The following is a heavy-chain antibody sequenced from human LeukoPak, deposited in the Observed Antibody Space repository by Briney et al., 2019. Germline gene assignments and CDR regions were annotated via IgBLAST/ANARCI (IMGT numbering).Heavy chain of an antibody. Sequence: SETLSLTCSVSGGSISNYYWSWIRQPAGKGLEWIGRIYTSGSTYYNPSLKSRVTMSVDTSKNQFSLKLTSVTAADTAVYYCARQNDRSHDYWGQGTLVTVSS. J-gene: IGHJ4*02. CDR2: IYTSGST. CDR1: GGSISNYY. D-gene: IGHD1-1*01. V-gene: IGHV4-4*07. CDR3: ARQNDRSHDY.